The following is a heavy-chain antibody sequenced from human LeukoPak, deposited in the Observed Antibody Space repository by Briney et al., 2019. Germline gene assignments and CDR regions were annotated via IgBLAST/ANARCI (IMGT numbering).Heavy chain of an antibody. Sequence: PGGSLRLSCAASGFTFSSYAMSWVRQAPGKGLEWVSAISGSGGSTYYADSVKGRFTISRDNSKNTLCLQMNSLRAEGTAVYYCAKSSNGLFDYWGQGTLVTVSS. CDR3: AKSSNGLFDY. J-gene: IGHJ4*02. CDR1: GFTFSSYA. V-gene: IGHV3-23*01. D-gene: IGHD2-8*01. CDR2: ISGSGGST.